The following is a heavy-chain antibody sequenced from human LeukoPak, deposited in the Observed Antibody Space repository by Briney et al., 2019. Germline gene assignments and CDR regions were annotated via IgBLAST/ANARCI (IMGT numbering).Heavy chain of an antibody. CDR3: AKYCSGSSCYSGVDY. CDR1: GFTFSSYV. D-gene: IGHD2-15*01. V-gene: IGHV3-23*01. J-gene: IGHJ4*02. CDR2: ISGSGGRT. Sequence: GGSLRLFCAASGFTFSSYVMIWVRQAPGKGLEWVSTISGSGGRTYYADSVKGRFTISRDNSKSTLYLQRNSLRAEDTAVYYCAKYCSGSSCYSGVDYWGQGNLVTVSS.